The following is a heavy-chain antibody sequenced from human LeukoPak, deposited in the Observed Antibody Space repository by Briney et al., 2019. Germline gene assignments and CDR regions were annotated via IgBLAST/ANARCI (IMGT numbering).Heavy chain of an antibody. CDR2: INHSGANT. CDR3: AKDIEASI. Sequence: GGSLRLSCAASGFTFRDSAMDWVRQAPGKGLEWVSLINHSGANTFYADSVKGRFTVSRDNSKNMMYLQMNSPRAEDTAVYYCAKDIEASIWGQGTLVTVSS. D-gene: IGHD2-15*01. J-gene: IGHJ4*02. CDR1: GFTFRDSA. V-gene: IGHV3-23*01.